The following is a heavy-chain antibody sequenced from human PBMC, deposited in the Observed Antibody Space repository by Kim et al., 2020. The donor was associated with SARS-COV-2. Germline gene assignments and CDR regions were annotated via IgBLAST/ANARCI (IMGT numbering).Heavy chain of an antibody. Sequence: DSVKGRFTISRDNSKNTLYLQMNSLRAEDTAVYYWARDVRGRSADYYFDYWGQGTLVTVFS. V-gene: IGHV3-30*01. J-gene: IGHJ4*02. CDR3: ARDVRGRSADYYFDY. D-gene: IGHD1-26*01.